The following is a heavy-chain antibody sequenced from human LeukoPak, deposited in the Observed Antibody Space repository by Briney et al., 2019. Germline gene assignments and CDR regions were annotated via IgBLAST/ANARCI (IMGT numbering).Heavy chain of an antibody. V-gene: IGHV1-8*03. D-gene: IGHD3-10*01. Sequence: ASVKVSCKASGYTCTSYDINWVRQATGQGLEWMGWMNPNSRDTGYAQKFQGRVTITRDTSISTAYMELSSLRSEDTAVYYCARGWPPAQKINMVRGVMDFDYWGQGTLVTVSS. J-gene: IGHJ4*02. CDR1: GYTCTSYD. CDR3: ARGWPPAQKINMVRGVMDFDY. CDR2: MNPNSRDT.